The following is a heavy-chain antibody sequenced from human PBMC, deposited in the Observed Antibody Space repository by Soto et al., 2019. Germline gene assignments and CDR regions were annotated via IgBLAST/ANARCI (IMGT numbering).Heavy chain of an antibody. CDR3: ARDRTRGYSGYDPPGRLLDFDY. D-gene: IGHD5-12*01. J-gene: IGHJ4*02. Sequence: ASVKVSCKASGYTFTSYGISWVRQAPGQGLEWMGWISAYNGNTNYAQKLQGRVTMTTDTSTSTAYMELRSLRSDDTAVYYCARDRTRGYSGYDPPGRLLDFDYWGQGTLVTVSS. V-gene: IGHV1-18*01. CDR1: GYTFTSYG. CDR2: ISAYNGNT.